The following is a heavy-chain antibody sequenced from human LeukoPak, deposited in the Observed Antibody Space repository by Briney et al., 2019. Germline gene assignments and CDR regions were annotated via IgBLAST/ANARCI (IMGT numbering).Heavy chain of an antibody. D-gene: IGHD6-13*01. CDR2: IWYDGSNK. Sequence: PGRSLRLSCAASGFTFSSYGMHWVRQAPGKGLEGVAVIWYDGSNKYYADSVKGRFTISRDNSKNTLYLQMNSLRAEDTAVYYCSGSSSWYPSYFDYWGQGTLVTVSS. CDR3: SGSSSWYPSYFDY. CDR1: GFTFSSYG. V-gene: IGHV3-33*01. J-gene: IGHJ4*02.